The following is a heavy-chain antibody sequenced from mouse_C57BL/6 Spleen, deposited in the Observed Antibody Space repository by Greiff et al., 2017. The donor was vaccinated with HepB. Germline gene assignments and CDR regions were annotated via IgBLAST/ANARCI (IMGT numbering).Heavy chain of an antibody. CDR1: GYAFTNYL. J-gene: IGHJ1*03. CDR2: INPGSGGT. CDR3: ARGTNWDYFDV. V-gene: IGHV1-54*01. D-gene: IGHD4-1*01. Sequence: VQLQQSGAELVRPGTSVKVSCKASGYAFTNYLIEWVKQRPGQGLEWIGVINPGSGGTNYNEKFKGKATLTADKSSSTAYMQLSSLTSEDSAVYFCARGTNWDYFDVWGTGTTVTVSS.